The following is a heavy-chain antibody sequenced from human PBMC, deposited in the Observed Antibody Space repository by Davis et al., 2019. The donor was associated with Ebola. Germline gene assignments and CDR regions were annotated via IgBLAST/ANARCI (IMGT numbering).Heavy chain of an antibody. V-gene: IGHV3-53*01. CDR2: IYSGGST. Sequence: GGSLRLSCAASGFTVSSDYMSWVRQAPGKGLEWVSVIYSGGSTYYADSVKGRFTISRDNSKNTLYLQMDSLRAEDTAVYYCASEVGGMVRHWGQGTLVTVSS. J-gene: IGHJ4*02. CDR1: GFTVSSDY. CDR3: ASEVGGMVRH. D-gene: IGHD3-10*01.